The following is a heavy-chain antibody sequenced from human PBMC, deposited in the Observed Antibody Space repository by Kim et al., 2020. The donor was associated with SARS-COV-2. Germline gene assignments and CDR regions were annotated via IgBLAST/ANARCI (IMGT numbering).Heavy chain of an antibody. CDR3: TRGIGGVVAASDPEYYFDC. Sequence: GGSLRLSCAASGFTFSSYAMHWVRQAPGKGLEWVAVISYDGSNKYYADSVKGRFTISRDNSKNTLFLQMNSLRAEDTAVYYCTRGIGGVVAASDPEYYFDCWGQGTLITVSS. J-gene: IGHJ4*02. D-gene: IGHD2-15*01. V-gene: IGHV3-30-3*01. CDR1: GFTFSSYA. CDR2: ISYDGSNK.